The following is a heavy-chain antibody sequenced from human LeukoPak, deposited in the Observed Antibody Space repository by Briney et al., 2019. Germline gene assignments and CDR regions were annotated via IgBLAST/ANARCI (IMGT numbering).Heavy chain of an antibody. CDR3: ARAVTGGSGSYSHWFDP. CDR2: IIPNFGTA. D-gene: IGHD3-10*01. J-gene: IGHJ5*02. V-gene: IGHV1-69*05. CDR1: GDSFSNYG. Sequence: GASVKVSCKASGDSFSNYGFAWVRQAPGQGLEWMGGIIPNFGTANYAQKFQGRVTITTDESTSTAYMELSSLRSEDTAVYYCARAVTGGSGSYSHWFDPWGQGTLVTVSS.